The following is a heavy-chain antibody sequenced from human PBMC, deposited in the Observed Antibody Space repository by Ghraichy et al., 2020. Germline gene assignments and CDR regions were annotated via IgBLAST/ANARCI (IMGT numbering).Heavy chain of an antibody. CDR1: GFTFSSYA. CDR2: ISGSGGST. Sequence: GGSLRLSCAASGFTFSSYAMSWVRQAPGKGLEWVSAISGSGGSTYYADSVKGRFTISRDNSKNTLYLQMNSLRAEDTAVYYCAKGDADSSGFEGLGDDAFDIWGQGTMVTVSS. CDR3: AKGDADSSGFEGLGDDAFDI. J-gene: IGHJ3*02. D-gene: IGHD3-22*01. V-gene: IGHV3-23*01.